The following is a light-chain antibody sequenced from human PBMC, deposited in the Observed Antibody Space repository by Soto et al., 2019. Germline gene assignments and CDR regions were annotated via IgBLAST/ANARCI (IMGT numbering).Light chain of an antibody. CDR3: QQSSDWIT. CDR2: DAS. J-gene: IGKJ5*01. V-gene: IGKV3-11*01. CDR1: QSVSSY. Sequence: EIVFTHSPATLSFSPVERATLSCRASQSVSSYLAWYQQKPGQAPRLLIHDASNRATGIPARFSGSGSGTDFTLTISSLETEDFAVYYCQQSSDWITFGQGTRLEI.